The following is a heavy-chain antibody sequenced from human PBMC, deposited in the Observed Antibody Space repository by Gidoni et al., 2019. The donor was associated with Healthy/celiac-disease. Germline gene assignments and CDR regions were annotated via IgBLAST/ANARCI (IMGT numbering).Heavy chain of an antibody. CDR1: GFTFSNAW. V-gene: IGHV3-15*01. D-gene: IGHD5-12*01. Sequence: EVQLVESGGGLVKPGGSLRLSCAASGFTFSNAWMSWVRQAPGKGLEWVGRIKSKTDGGTTDYAAPVKGRFTISRDDSKNTLYLQMNSLKPEDTAVYYCTTDPTLVWLQTTGADFDYWGQGTLVTVSS. CDR3: TTDPTLVWLQTTGADFDY. J-gene: IGHJ4*02. CDR2: IKSKTDGGTT.